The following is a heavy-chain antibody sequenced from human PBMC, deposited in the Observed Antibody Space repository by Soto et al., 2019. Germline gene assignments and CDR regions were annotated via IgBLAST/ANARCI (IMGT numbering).Heavy chain of an antibody. CDR3: ARERTRNPY. Sequence: GGSLRLSCAASGFTFSGYGMSWVRQTPGKGLEWVANINLDGSEKYYMDSVMGRFTISRDNAENSLYLQMNSLRVEDTAVYSCARERTRNPYWGQGTLVTVSS. CDR2: INLDGSEK. J-gene: IGHJ4*02. CDR1: GFTFSGYG. V-gene: IGHV3-7*05.